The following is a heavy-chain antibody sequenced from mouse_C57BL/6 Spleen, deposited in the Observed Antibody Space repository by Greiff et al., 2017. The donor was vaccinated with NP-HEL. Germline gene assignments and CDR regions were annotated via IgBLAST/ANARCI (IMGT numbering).Heavy chain of an antibody. Sequence: EVQLVESEGGLVQPGSSMKLSCTASGFTFSDYYMAWVRQVPEKGLEWVANINYDGSSTYYLDSLKSRFIISRDNAKNILYLQMSSLKSEDTATYYCARDYYGSLAYWGQGTLVTVSA. CDR1: GFTFSDYY. V-gene: IGHV5-16*01. CDR3: ARDYYGSLAY. CDR2: INYDGSST. J-gene: IGHJ3*01. D-gene: IGHD1-1*01.